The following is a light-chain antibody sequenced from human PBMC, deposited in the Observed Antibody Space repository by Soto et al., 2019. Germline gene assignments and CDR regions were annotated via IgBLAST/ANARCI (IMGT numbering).Light chain of an antibody. CDR1: QSVSSSY. J-gene: IGKJ2*01. CDR2: GAS. V-gene: IGKV3-20*01. Sequence: EIVLTQSPGILSLSPGERATLSCRASQSVSSSYLAWYQQKPGQAPRLLIYGASSRATGIPDRFSGSGSGTDFTLTISRLEPEDFAVYYCQQYNNWPLYSFGQGTKLEIK. CDR3: QQYNNWPLYS.